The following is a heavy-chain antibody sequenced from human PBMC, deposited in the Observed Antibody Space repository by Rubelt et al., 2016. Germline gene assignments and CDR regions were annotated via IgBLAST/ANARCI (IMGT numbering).Heavy chain of an antibody. CDR3: ARDVGDFRTDF. V-gene: IGHV4-39*07. CDR2: IHYSGHI. D-gene: IGHD3-16*01. J-gene: IGHJ4*02. CDR1: GSSISTSPYY. Sequence: QLQLQESGPGLVKPSETLSLTCTVSGSSISTSPYYWGWIRQPPGKGLEWIASIHYSGHITYNPSLQSRVTISLDTSASQFSLKLNSVTAADTAIYYCARDVGDFRTDFWGQGTLVTVSS.